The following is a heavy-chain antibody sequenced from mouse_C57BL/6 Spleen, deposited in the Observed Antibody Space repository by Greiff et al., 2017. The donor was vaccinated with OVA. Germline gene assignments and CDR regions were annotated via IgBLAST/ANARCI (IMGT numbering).Heavy chain of an antibody. J-gene: IGHJ4*01. CDR3: ARYGYSYYYAMDY. CDR1: GFTFTDYY. V-gene: IGHV7-3*01. CDR2: IRNKANGYTT. Sequence: EVKVVESGGGLVQPGGSLSLSCAASGFTFTDYYMSWVRQPPGKALEWLGFIRNKANGYTTEYSASVKGRFTISRDNSQSILYLQMNALRAEDSATYYCARYGYSYYYAMDYWGQGTSVTVSS. D-gene: IGHD2-3*01.